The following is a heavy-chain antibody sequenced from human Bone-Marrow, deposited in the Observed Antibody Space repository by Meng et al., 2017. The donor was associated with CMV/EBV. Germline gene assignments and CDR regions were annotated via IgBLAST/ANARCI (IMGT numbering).Heavy chain of an antibody. D-gene: IGHD4-17*01. V-gene: IGHV1-2*02. CDR1: GDTFPDYY. CDR3: TRDAHLTTVTPNWFDP. J-gene: IGHJ5*02. CDR2: INPNSGDT. Sequence: LFRSWAERRKPCASVKVSCQASGDTFPDYYMLWVRQDPGQGLEWMGCINPNSGDTNYAQKFQGRVTMTRDTSISTAYMELSRLRSDDTAVYYCTRDAHLTTVTPNWFDPWGQGTLVTVSS.